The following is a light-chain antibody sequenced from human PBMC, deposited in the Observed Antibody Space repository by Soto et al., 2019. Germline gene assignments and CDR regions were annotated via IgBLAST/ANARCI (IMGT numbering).Light chain of an antibody. CDR1: QSVSGW. CDR2: AAS. Sequence: DIQMTQSPSTLSASVGDTVTVTCRASQSVSGWLAWYQQKPGKAPKRLIYAASTLQSGVPSRFSGSGSGTEFTLTISSLQPEDVATYYCLQLNTYPWTFGQGTKVDIK. V-gene: IGKV1-5*01. J-gene: IGKJ1*01. CDR3: LQLNTYPWT.